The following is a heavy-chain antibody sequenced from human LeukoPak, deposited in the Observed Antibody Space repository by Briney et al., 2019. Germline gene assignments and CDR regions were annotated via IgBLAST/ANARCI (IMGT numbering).Heavy chain of an antibody. J-gene: IGHJ4*02. CDR1: GFTVSSNY. D-gene: IGHD2-21*01. V-gene: IGHV3-66*01. CDR2: IYSGGST. Sequence: GGSLRLSCAASGFTVSSNYMSWVRQAPGKGLEWVSVIYSGGSTYYADSVKGRFTISRDNSKNTLYLQMNSLRAEDTAVYYCARSKELMWGSPLDYWGQGTLVTVSS. CDR3: ARSKELMWGSPLDY.